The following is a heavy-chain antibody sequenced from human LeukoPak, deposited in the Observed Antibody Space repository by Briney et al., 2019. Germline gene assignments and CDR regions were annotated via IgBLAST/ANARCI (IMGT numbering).Heavy chain of an antibody. CDR3: ARDRRWLQPGGFDY. CDR2: ISSSGSTI. Sequence: GGSLRLSCAASGLTFSDYYMSWIRQAPGKGLEWVSYISSSGSTIYYADSVKGRFTISRDNAKNSLYLQMNSPRAEDTAVYYCARDRRWLQPGGFDYWGQGTLVTVSS. J-gene: IGHJ4*02. CDR1: GLTFSDYY. V-gene: IGHV3-11*01. D-gene: IGHD5-24*01.